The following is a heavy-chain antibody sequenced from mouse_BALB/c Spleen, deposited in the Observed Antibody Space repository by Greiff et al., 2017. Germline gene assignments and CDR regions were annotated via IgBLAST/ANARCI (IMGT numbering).Heavy chain of an antibody. Sequence: EVQLQQSGAELVRPGALVKLSCKASGFNIKDYYMHWVKQRPEQGLEWIGWIDPENGNTIYDPKFQGKASITADTSSNTAYLQLSSLTSEDTAVYYCASPFITTATRAYWGQGTLVTVSA. D-gene: IGHD1-2*01. V-gene: IGHV14-1*02. J-gene: IGHJ3*01. CDR1: GFNIKDYY. CDR3: ASPFITTATRAY. CDR2: IDPENGNT.